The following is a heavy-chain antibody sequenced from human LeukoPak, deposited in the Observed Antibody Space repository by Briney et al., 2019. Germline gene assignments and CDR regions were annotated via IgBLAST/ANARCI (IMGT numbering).Heavy chain of an antibody. CDR2: ISWDSGNI. Sequence: PGRSLRLSCAASGFTFEHYAMHWVRQAPGKGLEWVSGISWDSGNIGYADSVKGRFTISRDNAKNSLYLQMNSLRPEDTALYYCAEALYGSGSYHNYAFEYWGQGTLVTVSS. D-gene: IGHD3-10*01. CDR1: GFTFEHYA. CDR3: AEALYGSGSYHNYAFEY. J-gene: IGHJ4*02. V-gene: IGHV3-9*01.